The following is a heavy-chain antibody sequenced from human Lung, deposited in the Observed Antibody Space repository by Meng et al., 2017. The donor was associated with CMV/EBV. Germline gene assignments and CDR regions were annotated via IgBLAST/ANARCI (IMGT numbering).Heavy chain of an antibody. CDR3: TRRADYFDY. Sequence: GGSLRLSCAASGFTFSSYGMSWVRQAPGKALEWVAVISIDGSSKFYADSMKGRFTISRDNSKNTLFLQVNSLRPEDTAVYYCTRRADYFDYWGPGNLVTVDS. D-gene: IGHD6-25*01. CDR2: ISIDGSSK. CDR1: GFTFSSYG. V-gene: IGHV3-30*03. J-gene: IGHJ4*02.